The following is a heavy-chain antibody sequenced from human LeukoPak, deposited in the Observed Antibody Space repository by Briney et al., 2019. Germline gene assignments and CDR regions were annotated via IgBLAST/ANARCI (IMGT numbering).Heavy chain of an antibody. Sequence: SETLSLTCTVSGGSINNDYWSWFRQSPGKGLEWIGYIYYNGNTNYNTSLESRVIISVDTSKNQIHLRLSSVTAADTAVYYCARGGWSQDYWGQGTLVTVSS. CDR1: GGSINNDY. CDR2: IYYNGNT. J-gene: IGHJ4*02. CDR3: ARGGWSQDY. V-gene: IGHV4-59*01. D-gene: IGHD6-19*01.